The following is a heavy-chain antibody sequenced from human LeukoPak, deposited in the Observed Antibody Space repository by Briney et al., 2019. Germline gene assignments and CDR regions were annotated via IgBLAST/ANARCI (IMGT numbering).Heavy chain of an antibody. CDR1: GGTFSSYA. CDR3: ARHCTSGVCYESGFDY. Sequence: ASVKVSCKASGGTFSSYAISWVRQAPGQGLEWMGGIIPIFGTANYAQKFQGRVTITADESTSTAYMELSSLRSEDTAVYYCARHCTSGVCYESGFDYWGQGTLVTVSS. CDR2: IIPIFGTA. V-gene: IGHV1-69*13. J-gene: IGHJ4*02. D-gene: IGHD2-8*01.